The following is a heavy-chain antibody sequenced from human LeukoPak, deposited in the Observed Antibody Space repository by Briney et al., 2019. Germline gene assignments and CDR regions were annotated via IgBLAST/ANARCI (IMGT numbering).Heavy chain of an antibody. CDR3: ARVGGLLSPLDY. CDR1: GGSISSYY. V-gene: IGHV4-59*01. Sequence: SETLSLTCTVSGGSISSYYWSWIRQPPGKGLEWIGYIYYSGSTYYNPSLKSRVTISVDTSKNQFSLKLSSVTAADTAVYYCARVGGLLSPLDYWGQGILVTVSS. J-gene: IGHJ4*02. D-gene: IGHD3-16*01. CDR2: IYYSGST.